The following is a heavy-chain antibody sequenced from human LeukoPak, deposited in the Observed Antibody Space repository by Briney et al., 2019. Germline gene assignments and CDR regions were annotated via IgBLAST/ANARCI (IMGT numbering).Heavy chain of an antibody. D-gene: IGHD3-10*01. CDR3: ARHWFGELLLDY. CDR1: GGSISSYY. CDR2: IYYSGST. Sequence: PSETLSLTCTVSGGSISSYYWSWIRQPPGKGLEWIGYIYYSGSTNYNPSLKSRVTISVDTSKNQFSLKLSSVTAADTAVYYCARHWFGELLLDYWGQGTLVTVSS. J-gene: IGHJ4*02. V-gene: IGHV4-59*08.